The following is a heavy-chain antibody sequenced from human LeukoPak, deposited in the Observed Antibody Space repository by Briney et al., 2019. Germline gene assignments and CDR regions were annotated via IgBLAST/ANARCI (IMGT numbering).Heavy chain of an antibody. CDR2: IIHSGTT. Sequence: PSETLSLTCAVSGDSPTNNNYWGWIRQPPGKGLEWIGGIIHSGTTYYTSSLKSRVAMSLDTSRKEVSLRLTSVTSADTAVYYCVKFTQWLLRMDVWGRGTTVTVSS. J-gene: IGHJ6*04. V-gene: IGHV4-38-2*01. CDR3: VKFTQWLLRMDV. D-gene: IGHD6-19*01. CDR1: GDSPTNNNY.